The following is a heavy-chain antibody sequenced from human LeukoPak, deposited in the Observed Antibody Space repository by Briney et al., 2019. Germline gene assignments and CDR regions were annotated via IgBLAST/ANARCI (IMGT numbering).Heavy chain of an antibody. V-gene: IGHV4-39*07. CDR3: ARPGLVVADAGAFDI. Sequence: SEPLSLTCTVSGGSISSISYYWRGIRQPPGKGLEWIGSIYYSGRNYYNPSLKSRVTISVDTSKNQFSLKLSSVTAADTAVYYCARPGLVVADAGAFDIWGQGTMVTVSS. CDR2: IYYSGRN. J-gene: IGHJ3*02. D-gene: IGHD6-19*01. CDR1: GGSISSISYY.